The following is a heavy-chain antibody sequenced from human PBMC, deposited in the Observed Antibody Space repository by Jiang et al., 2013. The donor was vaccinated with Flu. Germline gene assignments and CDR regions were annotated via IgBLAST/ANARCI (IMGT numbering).Heavy chain of an antibody. J-gene: IGHJ6*02. D-gene: IGHD3-3*01. CDR2: INPNSGGT. CDR1: GGTFSSYT. Sequence: SGAEVKKPGSSVKVSCKASGGTFSSYTISWVRQAPGQGLEWMGRINPNSGGTNYAQKFQGRVTMTRDTSISTAYMELSRLRSDDTAVYYCARVYYDFWSGYYKRYYYGMDVWGQGTTVTVSS. CDR3: ARVYYDFWSGYYKRYYYGMDV. V-gene: IGHV1-2*06.